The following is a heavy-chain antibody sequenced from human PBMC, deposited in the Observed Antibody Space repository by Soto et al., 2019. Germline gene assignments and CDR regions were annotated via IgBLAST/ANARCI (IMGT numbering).Heavy chain of an antibody. CDR3: ARLLAARPLGGNLDY. J-gene: IGHJ4*02. D-gene: IGHD6-6*01. V-gene: IGHV3-23*01. CDR2: ISGSGGST. Sequence: GGSLRLSCAASGFTFSSYAMSWVRQAPGKGLEWVSAISGSGGSTYYADSVKGRFTISRDNSKNTLYLQMNSLRAEDTAVYYCARLLAARPLGGNLDYWGQGTLVTVSS. CDR1: GFTFSSYA.